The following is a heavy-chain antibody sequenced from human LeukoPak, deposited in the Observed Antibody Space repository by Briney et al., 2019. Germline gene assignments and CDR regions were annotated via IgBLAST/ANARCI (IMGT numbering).Heavy chain of an antibody. CDR1: GYTFTGYY. D-gene: IGHD1-26*01. CDR3: ARDNSVGDYAWWFDP. J-gene: IGHJ5*02. CDR2: INPNSGVT. V-gene: IGHV1-2*02. Sequence: ASVKVSCKASGYTFTGYYLHWVRQAPGQGLEWMAWINPNSGVTNYAQKLQGRVTMTTDTSTSTAYMELRSLRSDDTAVYYCARDNSVGDYAWWFDPWGQGTLVTVSS.